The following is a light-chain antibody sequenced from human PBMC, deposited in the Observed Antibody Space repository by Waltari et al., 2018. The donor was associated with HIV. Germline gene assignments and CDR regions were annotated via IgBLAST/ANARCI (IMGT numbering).Light chain of an antibody. CDR3: RAWGSNTAV. Sequence: SYELTQPPSVSVSPGQTASVTCSADKLGDKYVSWYQQKPGQSPGVVIYEDKKRPSGIPERFSGSNSGNTATLTISGTQAMDDADYYCRAWGSNTAVFGGGTKLTVL. V-gene: IGLV3-1*01. J-gene: IGLJ2*01. CDR2: EDK. CDR1: KLGDKY.